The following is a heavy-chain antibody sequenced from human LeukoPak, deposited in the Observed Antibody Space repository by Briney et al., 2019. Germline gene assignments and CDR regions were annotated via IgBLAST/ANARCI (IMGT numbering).Heavy chain of an antibody. D-gene: IGHD1-26*01. CDR2: IYSGGST. J-gene: IGHJ4*02. Sequence: GGSLRLSCAASGFTFSSYEMNWVRQAPGKGLEWVSVIYSGGSTYYADSVKGRFTISRDNSKNTLYLQMNSLRAEDTAVYYCARALQDSGSFYWGQGTLVTVSS. CDR1: GFTFSSYE. V-gene: IGHV3-66*02. CDR3: ARALQDSGSFY.